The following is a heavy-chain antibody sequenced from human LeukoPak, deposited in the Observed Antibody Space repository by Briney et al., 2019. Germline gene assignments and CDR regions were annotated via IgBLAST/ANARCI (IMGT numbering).Heavy chain of an antibody. CDR3: ARGGDIVATTYLDY. V-gene: IGHV1-8*01. CDR2: MNPNSGNT. J-gene: IGHJ4*02. CDR1: GYTFTSYD. Sequence: ASVKVSCKASGYTFTSYDINWVRQAPGQGLEWMGWMNPNSGNTGYAQKFQGRVTMTRNTSISTAYMELSSLRSEDTAVYYCARGGDIVATTYLDYWGQGTLVTVSS. D-gene: IGHD5-12*01.